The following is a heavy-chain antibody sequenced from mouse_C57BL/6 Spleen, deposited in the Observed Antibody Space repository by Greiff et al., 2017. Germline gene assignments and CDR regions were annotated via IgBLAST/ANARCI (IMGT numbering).Heavy chain of an antibody. CDR2: INPNNGGT. D-gene: IGHD2-10*02. V-gene: IGHV1-18*01. CDR1: GYTFTDYT. Sequence: EVQLQQSGAELVKPGASVKISCKASGYTFTDYTMHWVKQSPEKGLEWIGDINPNNGGTNYNEKFKGKATLTADKSSSTAYMELRSLTSEDTAVYFGASSNFYSAIDYWGQGTSVTVSS. J-gene: IGHJ4*01. CDR3: ASSNFYSAIDY.